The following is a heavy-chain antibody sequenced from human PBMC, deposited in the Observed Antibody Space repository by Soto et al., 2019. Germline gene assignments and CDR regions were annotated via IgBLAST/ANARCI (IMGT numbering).Heavy chain of an antibody. CDR2: INYSGHT. V-gene: IGHV4-39*01. J-gene: IGHJ3*02. D-gene: IGHD3-10*01. CDR1: GDSSSGGIFY. CDR3: ARQRAWYGEWAFDI. Sequence: QLQESGPGLVKPSEPMSLTCTVSGDSSSGGIFYWGWMRQLPGKGLEWIGSINYSGHTYYNPSLKSRVTISVDPSRNQFSLDLSSVTAADSAVYYCARQRAWYGEWAFDIWGQGTLVTVSS.